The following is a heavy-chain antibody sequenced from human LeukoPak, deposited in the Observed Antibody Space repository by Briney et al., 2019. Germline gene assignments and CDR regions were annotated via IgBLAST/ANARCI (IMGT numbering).Heavy chain of an antibody. J-gene: IGHJ4*02. V-gene: IGHV4-34*01. D-gene: IGHD5-18*01. Sequence: SETLSLTCAVYGGSFSGYYWSWIRQPPGKGLEWIGEINHSGSTNYNPSLKSRVTISVDTSKNQFSLKLSSVTAADTAVYYCAREQLWTNYFDYWGQGTLVTVSS. CDR1: GGSFSGYY. CDR3: AREQLWTNYFDY. CDR2: INHSGST.